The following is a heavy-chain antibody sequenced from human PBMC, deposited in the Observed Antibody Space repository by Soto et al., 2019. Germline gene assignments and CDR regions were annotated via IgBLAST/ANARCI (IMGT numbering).Heavy chain of an antibody. V-gene: IGHV4-30-2*02. Sequence: TCGVGDGYRRSRGSSCSCKQQPPGKGLEWIGYMYHSGSTYYNPSLKSRVTISRDNSKNTLYLQMGSLRAEDMAVYYCARGVVVVAATYGMDVWGQGTTVTVSS. CDR1: DGYRRSRGSS. CDR3: ARGVVVVAATYGMDV. CDR2: MYHSGST. D-gene: IGHD2-15*01. J-gene: IGHJ6*02.